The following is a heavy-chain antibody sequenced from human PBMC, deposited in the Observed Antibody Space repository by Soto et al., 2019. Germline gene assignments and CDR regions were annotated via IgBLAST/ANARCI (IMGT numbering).Heavy chain of an antibody. CDR3: AKNLGIAAAGGQTAYFDY. CDR2: ISGSGGST. V-gene: IGHV3-23*01. CDR1: GFTFSSYA. Sequence: GGSLRLSCAASGFTFSSYAMSWVRQAPGKGLEWVSAISGSGGSTYYADSVKGRFTISRDNSKNTLYLQMNSLRAEDTAVYYCAKNLGIAAAGGQTAYFDYWGQGTLVTVSS. J-gene: IGHJ4*02. D-gene: IGHD6-13*01.